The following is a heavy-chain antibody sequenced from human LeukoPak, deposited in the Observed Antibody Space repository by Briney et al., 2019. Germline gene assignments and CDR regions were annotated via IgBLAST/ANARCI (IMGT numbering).Heavy chain of an antibody. D-gene: IGHD3-10*01. CDR1: RFTFSSYW. V-gene: IGHV3-74*01. Sequence: PGGSLRLSCAASRFTFSSYWMHWVRQAPGKGLVWVSRINSDGSSTNYADSVKGRFTISRDNAKNTLYLQMNSLRAEDMAVYYCAKEMRGAPLESMDVWGQGTTVTVSS. CDR2: INSDGSST. CDR3: AKEMRGAPLESMDV. J-gene: IGHJ6*02.